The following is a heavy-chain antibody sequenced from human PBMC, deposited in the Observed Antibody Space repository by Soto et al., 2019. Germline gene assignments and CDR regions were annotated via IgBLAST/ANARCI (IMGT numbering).Heavy chain of an antibody. V-gene: IGHV3-21*01. J-gene: IGHJ4*02. CDR3: AVEIVVVVAATPGVGDY. CDR2: ISSSSSYI. Sequence: GGSLRLSCAASGFTFSSYSMNWVRQAPGKGLEWVSSISSSSSYIYYADSVKGRFTISRDNAKNSLYLKMNSLRAEDTAVYYCAVEIVVVVAATPGVGDYWGQGTLVTVSS. CDR1: GFTFSSYS. D-gene: IGHD2-15*01.